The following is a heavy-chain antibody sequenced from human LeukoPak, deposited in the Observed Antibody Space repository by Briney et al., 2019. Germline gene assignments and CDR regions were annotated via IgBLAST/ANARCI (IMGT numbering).Heavy chain of an antibody. V-gene: IGHV4-4*07. CDR1: GGSITSYY. CDR3: ASSRYQLLFALDY. Sequence: SETLSLTCTVSGGSITSYYWNWIRQPAGKGLEWIGRIYTSGSTNYNPSLKSRVTMSVDTSKNQFSLQLSSVTAADTAVYYCASSRYQLLFALDYWGRGTLVTVSS. D-gene: IGHD2-2*01. J-gene: IGHJ4*02. CDR2: IYTSGST.